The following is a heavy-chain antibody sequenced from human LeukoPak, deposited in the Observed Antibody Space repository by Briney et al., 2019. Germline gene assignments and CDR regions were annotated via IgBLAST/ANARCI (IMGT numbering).Heavy chain of an antibody. CDR2: INADGSTA. Sequence: GGSLRLSCAASGFTFGNSWVHWVRHAPGKGLVWVSLINADGSTATYADSVKGRFTISRDNARNTLSLQINSLTIEDTAVYYCVVVVEPPDSDGFDGGGQGTMITVSP. CDR1: GFTFGNSW. CDR3: VVVVEPPDSDGFDG. V-gene: IGHV3-74*01. J-gene: IGHJ3*01. D-gene: IGHD1-14*01.